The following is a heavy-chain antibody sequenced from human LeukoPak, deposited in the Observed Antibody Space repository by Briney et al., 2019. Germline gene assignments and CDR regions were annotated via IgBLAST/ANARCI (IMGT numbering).Heavy chain of an antibody. D-gene: IGHD3-10*01. V-gene: IGHV1-2*02. Sequence: GASVKVSCKASGYTFTDYYMHWVRQAPGQGLEWMGWINPNSGGTNYAQKFQGRVTMTRDTSISTAYMELSRLRSDDTAVYYCARDFRGLLWFRELKYWGQGTLVTVSS. J-gene: IGHJ4*02. CDR2: INPNSGGT. CDR3: ARDFRGLLWFRELKY. CDR1: GYTFTDYY.